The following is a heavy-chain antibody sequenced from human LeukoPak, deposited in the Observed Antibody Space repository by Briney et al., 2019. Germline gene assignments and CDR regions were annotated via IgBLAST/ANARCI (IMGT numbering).Heavy chain of an antibody. CDR2: IYPGDSDT. CDR1: GYSFTSYW. J-gene: IGHJ3*02. CDR3: ASNLAVAGSGGAFDI. Sequence: GESLKISCKGSGYSFTSYWIGWVRQMPGKGLEWMGIIYPGDSDTRYSPSFQGQVTISADKSISTAYLQWSSLKASDTAMYYCASNLAVAGSGGAFDIWGQGTMVTVSS. V-gene: IGHV5-51*01. D-gene: IGHD6-19*01.